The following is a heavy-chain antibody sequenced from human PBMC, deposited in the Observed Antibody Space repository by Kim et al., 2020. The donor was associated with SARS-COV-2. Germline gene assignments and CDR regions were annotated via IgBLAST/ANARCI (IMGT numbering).Heavy chain of an antibody. CDR1: GGTFSIYG. Sequence: SVKVSCKASGGTFSIYGISWVRQAPGQGLEWMGGIIRNFGTEKYAEKFQGRVTMTADESTNTAYMELNSLRYEDTAVYYCATSGALVRWLLWSYFDSWGQGTLVSVSS. V-gene: IGHV1-69*13. D-gene: IGHD3-10*01. J-gene: IGHJ4*02. CDR2: IIRNFGTE. CDR3: ATSGALVRWLLWSYFDS.